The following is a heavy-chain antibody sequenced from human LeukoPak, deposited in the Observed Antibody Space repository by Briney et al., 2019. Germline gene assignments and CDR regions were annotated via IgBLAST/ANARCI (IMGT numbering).Heavy chain of an antibody. CDR1: GGSISSSSYY. Sequence: SETLSLTCTVSGGSISSSSYYWGWIRQPPGKGLEWIGSIYYSGSTYYNPSLKSRVTISVDTSKNQFSLKLSSVTAADTAVYYCAREGYDSSGYYPDYWGQGTLVTVSS. J-gene: IGHJ4*02. CDR2: IYYSGST. V-gene: IGHV4-39*07. CDR3: AREGYDSSGYYPDY. D-gene: IGHD3-22*01.